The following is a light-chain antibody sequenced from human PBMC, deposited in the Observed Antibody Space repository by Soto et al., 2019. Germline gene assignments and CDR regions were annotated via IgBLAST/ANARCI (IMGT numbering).Light chain of an antibody. CDR1: SSNIERNY. CDR3: AAWDDSLSAHVV. CDR2: RNN. V-gene: IGLV1-47*01. Sequence: QSVLAQPPSASGTPGQRVTISCSGSSSNIERNYVYWYQQLPGTAPKLLIYRNNQRPSGVPDRFSGSKSGTSASLAISGLRSEDEADYYCAAWDDSLSAHVVFGGGTKVTVL. J-gene: IGLJ2*01.